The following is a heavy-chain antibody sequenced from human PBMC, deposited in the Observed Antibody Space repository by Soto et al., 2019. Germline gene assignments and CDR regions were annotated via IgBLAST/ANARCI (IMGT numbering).Heavy chain of an antibody. CDR1: GFTFSSYW. CDR2: INTDGSST. CDR3: ARALGSYYFDY. V-gene: IGHV3-74*01. Sequence: LRLSCAASGFTFSSYWMHWVRQAPGMGLVWVSRINTDGSSTTYADSVEGRFTISRDNAKNTLYLQLSSLRAEDTAVYYCARALGSYYFDYWGQGTLVTVSS. J-gene: IGHJ4*02.